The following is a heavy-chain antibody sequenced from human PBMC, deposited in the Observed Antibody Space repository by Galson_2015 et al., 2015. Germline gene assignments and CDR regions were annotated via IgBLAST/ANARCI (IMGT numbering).Heavy chain of an antibody. D-gene: IGHD6-19*01. Sequence: SLRLSCAASGFSFDSNWMTWVRQAPGKGLEWVANIKGDGSKKNYADAVKGRFRICRDNAKNLLFLVINSLRAADTALYYCARVSCSDGISSGWYNDAWGQGTRLSVSS. V-gene: IGHV3-7*01. CDR1: GFSFDSNW. CDR3: ARVSCSDGISSGWYNDA. CDR2: IKGDGSKK. J-gene: IGHJ5*02.